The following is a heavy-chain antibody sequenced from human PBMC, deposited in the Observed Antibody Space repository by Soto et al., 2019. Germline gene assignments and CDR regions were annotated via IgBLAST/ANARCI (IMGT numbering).Heavy chain of an antibody. CDR3: ARDRDGFNSDAFDI. CDR2: ISYDGSNK. Sequence: GGSLRLSCAASGFTFSSYAMHWVRQAPGKGLEWVAVISYDGSNKYYADSVKGRFTISRDNSKNTLYLQMNSLRAEDTAVYYCARDRDGFNSDAFDIWGQGTMVTVSS. J-gene: IGHJ3*02. V-gene: IGHV3-30-3*01. D-gene: IGHD5-12*01. CDR1: GFTFSSYA.